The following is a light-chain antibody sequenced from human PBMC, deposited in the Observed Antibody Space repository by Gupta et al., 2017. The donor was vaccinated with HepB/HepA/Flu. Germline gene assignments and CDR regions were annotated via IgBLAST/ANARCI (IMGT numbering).Light chain of an antibody. J-gene: IGLJ3*02. V-gene: IGLV2-14*03. CDR3: NSYVSGGSLV. Sequence: HSALTQPASASGSPGQSITISCTRTNSDTGGYNFFTWFQHHPGKAPKLMISDVSRRPSGVSDRLSGSKSGNTASLTISGLQAEDEAHYYSNSYVSGGSLVFGGGTKLTVL. CDR1: NSDTGGYNF. CDR2: DVS.